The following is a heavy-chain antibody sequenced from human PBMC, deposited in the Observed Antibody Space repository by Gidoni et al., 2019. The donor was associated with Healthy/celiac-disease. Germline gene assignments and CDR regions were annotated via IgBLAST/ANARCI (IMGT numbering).Heavy chain of an antibody. D-gene: IGHD2-15*01. CDR2: INHSGST. CDR1: GGSLSGYY. CDR3: ARSYSNCSGGSCIPGGSDY. V-gene: IGHV4-34*01. J-gene: IGHJ4*02. Sequence: QVQLQQWGAGMLKPSETLSLTCAVYGGSLSGYYWSWIRQPPGKGLEWIGEINHSGSTNYNPSLKSRVTISVDTSKNQFSLKLSSVTAADTAVYYCARSYSNCSGGSCIPGGSDYWGQGTLVTVSS.